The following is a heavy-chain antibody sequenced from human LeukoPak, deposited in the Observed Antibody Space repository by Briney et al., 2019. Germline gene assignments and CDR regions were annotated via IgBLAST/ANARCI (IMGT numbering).Heavy chain of an antibody. V-gene: IGHV3-48*03. CDR3: ARDDDYVWGSYRYTRFAADY. J-gene: IGHJ4*02. Sequence: GGSLRLSCAASGFTFSSYEMNWVRQAPGKGLEWVSYISSSGSTIYYADSVKGRFTISRDNAKNSLYLQMNSLRAEDTAVYYCARDDDYVWGSYRYTRFAADYWGQGTLVTVSS. CDR2: ISSSGSTI. D-gene: IGHD3-16*02. CDR1: GFTFSSYE.